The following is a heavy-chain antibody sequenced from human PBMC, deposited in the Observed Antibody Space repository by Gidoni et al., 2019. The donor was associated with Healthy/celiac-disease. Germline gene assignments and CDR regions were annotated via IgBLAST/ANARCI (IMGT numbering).Heavy chain of an antibody. CDR1: GFTCSSQS. D-gene: IGHD6-19*01. Sequence: EVQLVESGGGLVKPGGSLRRPCAASGFTCSSQSMNWVRQAPGKGLEWVSSISSSSSYIYSADSVKRRFTISRDNAKNSLYLQMNSLRAEDTAVYYCARDRGSSGWSPYYYYGMDVWGQGTTVTVSS. J-gene: IGHJ6*02. V-gene: IGHV3-21*01. CDR3: ARDRGSSGWSPYYYYGMDV. CDR2: ISSSSSYI.